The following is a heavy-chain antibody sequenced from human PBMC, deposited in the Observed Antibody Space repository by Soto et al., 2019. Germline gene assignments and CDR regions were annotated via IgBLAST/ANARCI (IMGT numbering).Heavy chain of an antibody. Sequence: QVQLVESGGGLVKPGGSLRLSCAASGFTFSDYYMSWIRQAPGKGLEWVSYISSSGGTIYNADSVKGRFTISRDNAKNSLYLQMSSLSAEDTAVYYCARDRMTIAARDAFDIWGQGTMVTVSS. CDR3: ARDRMTIAARDAFDI. CDR1: GFTFSDYY. V-gene: IGHV3-11*01. CDR2: ISSSGGTI. D-gene: IGHD6-6*01. J-gene: IGHJ3*02.